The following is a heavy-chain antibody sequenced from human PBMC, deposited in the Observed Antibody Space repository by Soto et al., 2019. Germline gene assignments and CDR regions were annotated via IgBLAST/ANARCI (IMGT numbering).Heavy chain of an antibody. J-gene: IGHJ3*02. D-gene: IGHD6-13*01. V-gene: IGHV3-33*01. CDR2: IWYDGSNK. CDR1: GFTFSSYG. Sequence: GGSLRLSXAASGFTFSSYGMHWVRQAPGKGLEWVAVIWYDGSNKYYADSVKGRFTISRDNSKNTLYLQMNSLRAEDTAVYYCAREGNIAAAGTQSFAFDIWGQGTMVTVSS. CDR3: AREGNIAAAGTQSFAFDI.